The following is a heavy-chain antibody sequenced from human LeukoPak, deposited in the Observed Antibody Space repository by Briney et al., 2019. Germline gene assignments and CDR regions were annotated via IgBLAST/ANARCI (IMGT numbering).Heavy chain of an antibody. CDR1: GGSFSGYY. J-gene: IGHJ4*02. Sequence: SETLSLTCAVSGGSFSGYYWSWMRQPPGKGLEWIGEISHSGTTHYTPSLKTRVTISLDTSKNQFSLKLTSVTAADTAVYYCARGGIVAAADNWGQGTLVTVSS. CDR2: ISHSGTT. D-gene: IGHD6-13*01. V-gene: IGHV4-34*01. CDR3: ARGGIVAAADN.